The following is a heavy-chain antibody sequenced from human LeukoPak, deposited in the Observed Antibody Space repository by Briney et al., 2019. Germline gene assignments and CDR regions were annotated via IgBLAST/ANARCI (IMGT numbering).Heavy chain of an antibody. D-gene: IGHD3-22*01. CDR3: ARAADSSGYYDY. J-gene: IGHJ4*02. CDR2: INSDGSTT. Sequence: GGSLRLSCAASGFTFSSYWMHWVRQAPGKGLVWVSRINSDGSTTNYADSVKGRFTISRDNAKNTLYLQMNSLRAEDTAVYYCARAADSSGYYDYWGQGTLVTVSS. CDR1: GFTFSSYW. V-gene: IGHV3-74*01.